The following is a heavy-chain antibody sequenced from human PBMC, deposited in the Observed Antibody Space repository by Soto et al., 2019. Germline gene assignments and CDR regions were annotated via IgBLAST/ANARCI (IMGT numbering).Heavy chain of an antibody. CDR2: SRKKVDSYTT. CDR3: VGESWYRFDY. CDR1: GFTFSDHH. V-gene: IGHV3-72*01. J-gene: IGHJ4*02. Sequence: EVQLVESGGGLVQPGGSLRLSCAASGFTFSDHHMNRVRQAPGKGLEWVGRSRKKVDSYTTEYAASVKGRFTISRDDSKNSLYLQMNSLKTEDTAVYYCVGESWYRFDYWGQGTLATVSS. D-gene: IGHD3-16*01.